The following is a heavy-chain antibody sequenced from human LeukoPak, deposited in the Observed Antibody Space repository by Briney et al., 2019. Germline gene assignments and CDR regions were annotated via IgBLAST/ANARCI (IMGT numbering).Heavy chain of an antibody. V-gene: IGHV3-30-3*01. D-gene: IGHD3-10*01. Sequence: GGSLRLSCAASGFAFSTYAMHWVRQAPGKGLEWVAVISYDGSNKYYADSVRGRFTISRDNSKNTVYMQMNSLRAEDTAVYYCAKVWLGAFDIWGQGTMVTVSS. CDR3: AKVWLGAFDI. CDR1: GFAFSTYA. J-gene: IGHJ3*02. CDR2: ISYDGSNK.